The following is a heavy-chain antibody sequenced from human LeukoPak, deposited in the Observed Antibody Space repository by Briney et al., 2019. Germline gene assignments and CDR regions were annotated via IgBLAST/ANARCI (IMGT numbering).Heavy chain of an antibody. D-gene: IGHD4-23*01. Sequence: SETLSLTCTVSGGSISSGGYYWSWIRQHPGKGLEWIGYIYYSGSTYYNPSLKSRVTISVGTSKNQFSLKLSSVTAADTAVYYCARVETVVTSFDYWGQGTLVTVSS. V-gene: IGHV4-31*03. J-gene: IGHJ4*02. CDR3: ARVETVVTSFDY. CDR2: IYYSGST. CDR1: GGSISSGGYY.